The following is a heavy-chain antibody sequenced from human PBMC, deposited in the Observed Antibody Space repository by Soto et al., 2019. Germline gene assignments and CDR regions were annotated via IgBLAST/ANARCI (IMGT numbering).Heavy chain of an antibody. CDR3: ATSLAVQLGYYGMDV. Sequence: GGSLRLSCAASGFAFISYSLNFFRHSPWKGLEWVSSISGGGRDIKYGDSVKGRFIISRDNAMDSLHLQMYSLRADDTAIYFCATSLAVQLGYYGMDVWGPGTTVTVSS. V-gene: IGHV3-21*01. CDR1: GFAFISYS. J-gene: IGHJ6*02. CDR2: ISGGGRDI. D-gene: IGHD6-6*01.